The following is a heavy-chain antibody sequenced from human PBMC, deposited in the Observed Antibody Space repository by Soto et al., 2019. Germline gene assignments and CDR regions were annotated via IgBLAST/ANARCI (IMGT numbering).Heavy chain of an antibody. CDR3: ARVWHYDFWSGYYRAWFDP. V-gene: IGHV1-69*01. D-gene: IGHD3-3*01. Sequence: QVQLVQSGAEVKKPGSSVKVSCKASGGTFTSYAISWVRQAPGQGLEWRGGIIPIFGTANYAQKFQGRVTITADESTSTAYMELSSLRSEDTAVYYCARVWHYDFWSGYYRAWFDPWGQGTLVTVSS. J-gene: IGHJ5*02. CDR1: GGTFTSYA. CDR2: IIPIFGTA.